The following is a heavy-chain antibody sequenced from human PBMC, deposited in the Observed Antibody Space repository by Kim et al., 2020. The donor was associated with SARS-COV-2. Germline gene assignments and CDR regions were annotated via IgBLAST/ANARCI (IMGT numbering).Heavy chain of an antibody. Sequence: SETLSLTCTVSGYSISSGYYWGWIRQPPGKGLEWIGSIYHSGSTYYNPSLKSRVTISVDTSKNQFSLKLSSVTAADTAVYYCARGDCSGGSCYLVSYYYG. CDR1: GYSISSGYY. D-gene: IGHD2-15*01. V-gene: IGHV4-38-2*02. CDR3: ARGDCSGGSCYLVSYYYG. CDR2: IYHSGST. J-gene: IGHJ6*01.